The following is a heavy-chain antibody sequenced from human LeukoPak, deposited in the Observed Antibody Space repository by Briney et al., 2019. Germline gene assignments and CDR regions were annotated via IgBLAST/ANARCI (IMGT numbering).Heavy chain of an antibody. J-gene: IGHJ4*02. V-gene: IGHV3-23*01. CDR2: ISGGGGAT. CDR3: AKDFLYCSSTSCYGVFDY. Sequence: PGGSLRLSCAASGFTFSTYAMSWVRQAPGKGLEWVSAISGGGGATYYADSVKGRFTISRDNSKNTLYLQMNSLRAEDTAVYFCAKDFLYCSSTSCYGVFDYWGQGTLVTVSS. CDR1: GFTFSTYA. D-gene: IGHD2-2*01.